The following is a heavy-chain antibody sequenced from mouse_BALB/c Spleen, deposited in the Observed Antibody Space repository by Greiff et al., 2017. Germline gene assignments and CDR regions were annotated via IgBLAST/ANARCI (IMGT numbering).Heavy chain of an antibody. J-gene: IGHJ3*01. D-gene: IGHD1-1*01. CDR2: ISYSGST. Sequence: EVMLVESGPSLVKPSQTLSLTCSVTGDSFTSGYWNWIRKFPGNKLEYMGYISYSGSTYYNPSLKSRISITRDTSKDQYYLQLNSVTTEDTATYYCARGGYGSTWFAYWGQGTLVTVSA. V-gene: IGHV3-8*02. CDR1: GDSFTSGY. CDR3: ARGGYGSTWFAY.